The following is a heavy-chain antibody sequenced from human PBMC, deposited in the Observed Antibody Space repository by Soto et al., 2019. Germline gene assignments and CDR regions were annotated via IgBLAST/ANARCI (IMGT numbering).Heavy chain of an antibody. CDR3: PRHRRDAVAGYTLDN. CDR1: GGSISSNY. D-gene: IGHD6-13*01. J-gene: IGHJ4*02. CDR2: VYNSGST. V-gene: IGHV4-59*08. Sequence: PSETLSLTCTVSGGSISSNYWTWIRQPPGKGLEWIGYVYNSGSTNYNPSLKSRVTISEEPSKSQFSLTVNSMTAADTAAYSCPRHRRDAVAGYTLDNWGQGILVTVSS.